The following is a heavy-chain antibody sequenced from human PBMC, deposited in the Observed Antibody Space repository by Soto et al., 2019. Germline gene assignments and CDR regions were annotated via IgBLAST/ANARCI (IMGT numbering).Heavy chain of an antibody. Sequence: GGSLRLSCAASGFTFSSYAMSWVRQAPGKGLEWVSAISGSGGSTYYADSVKGRFTISRDNSKNTLYLQMNSLRDEDTAVYYCANDLLAAAALYYFYYGMDVWGQGTTVTVAS. J-gene: IGHJ6*02. V-gene: IGHV3-23*01. D-gene: IGHD6-13*01. CDR1: GFTFSSYA. CDR2: ISGSGGST. CDR3: ANDLLAAAALYYFYYGMDV.